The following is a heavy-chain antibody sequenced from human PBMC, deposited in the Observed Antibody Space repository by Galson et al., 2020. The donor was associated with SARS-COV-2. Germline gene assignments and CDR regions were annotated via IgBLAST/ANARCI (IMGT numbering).Heavy chain of an antibody. J-gene: IGHJ3*02. Sequence: SGPTLAKPTQTLTPTCTFSGFSLSTSGVGVGWIRQPPGKALEWLAPIYWDDDKRYSPSLKSRLTITKDTSKNQVVLTMTNMDPVDTATYYCAHRDSMTDAFDIWGQGTMVTVSS. CDR1: GFSLSTSGVG. D-gene: IGHD3-22*01. CDR3: AHRDSMTDAFDI. CDR2: IYWDDDK. V-gene: IGHV2-5*02.